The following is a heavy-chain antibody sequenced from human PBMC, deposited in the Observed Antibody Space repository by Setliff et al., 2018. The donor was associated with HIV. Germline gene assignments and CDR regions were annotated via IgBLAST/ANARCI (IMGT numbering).Heavy chain of an antibody. D-gene: IGHD2-2*01. CDR1: GYPISSGYY. CDR2: IYHSGTT. CDR3: ARHNCGTTACYGVVV. Sequence: SETLSLTCTVSGYPISSGYYWGWLRQPPGKGLEWIGSIYHSGTTYYNPSLKSRVTMSVDTSKNHVSLKLSSVTAADTAVYYCARHNCGTTACYGVVVWGQGTMVTVS. J-gene: IGHJ3*01. V-gene: IGHV4-38-2*02.